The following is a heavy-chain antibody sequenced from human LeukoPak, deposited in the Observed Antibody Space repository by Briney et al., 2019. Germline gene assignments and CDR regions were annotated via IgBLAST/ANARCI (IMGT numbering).Heavy chain of an antibody. CDR3: ARVGTVTTYYYYYYYMDV. D-gene: IGHD4-17*01. V-gene: IGHV4-59*01. CDR1: GGSISSYY. J-gene: IGHJ6*03. Sequence: SETLSLTCTVSGGSISSYYWSWIRQPPGKGLEWIGYIYYSGSTNYNPSLKSRVTISVDTSMNQFSLKLSSVTAADTAVYYCARVGTVTTYYYYYYYMDVWGKGTTVTVSS. CDR2: IYYSGST.